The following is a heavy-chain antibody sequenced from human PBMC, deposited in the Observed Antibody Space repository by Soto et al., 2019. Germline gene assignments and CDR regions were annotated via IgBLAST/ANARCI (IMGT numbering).Heavy chain of an antibody. CDR1: GGSISSGGYY. D-gene: IGHD6-25*01. V-gene: IGHV4-31*03. Sequence: QVQLQESGPGLVKPSQTLSLTCTLSGGSISSGGYYWSWIRQHPGKGLEWIGYIYYSGSTYYNPFPNGRVTIPVDMAHNPFSRAQGSVTAADTAVYYCARAADHFESYYYYHGMDVWGQGTTVTVSS. J-gene: IGHJ6*02. CDR2: IYYSGST. CDR3: ARAADHFESYYYYHGMDV.